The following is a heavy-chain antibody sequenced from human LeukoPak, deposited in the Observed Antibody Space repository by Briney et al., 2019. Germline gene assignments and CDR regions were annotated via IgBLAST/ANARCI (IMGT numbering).Heavy chain of an antibody. CDR2: ISGDGVYI. V-gene: IGHV3-23*01. CDR1: GFTFSNNA. D-gene: IGHD6-13*01. CDR3: VKNLGQGAAYDS. Sequence: PGGSPRLSCAASGFTFSNNAMTWVRQAPGKGLKWVAAISGDGVYIYYADSVRGRFTISRDNSRTALYLQMNYLTDEDTALYYCVKNLGQGAAYDSWGQGTLVTVSS. J-gene: IGHJ4*02.